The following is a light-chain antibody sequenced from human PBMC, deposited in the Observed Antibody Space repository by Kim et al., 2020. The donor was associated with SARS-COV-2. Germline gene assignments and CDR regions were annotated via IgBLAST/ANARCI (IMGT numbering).Light chain of an antibody. Sequence: VSPEQTASITCSGDELGDKYVFWYQQKPGQSPVLVIYQDTKRPSGIPERFSASNSGNTATLTISGTQATDEADYYCQAWDSGTAVVFGGGTQLTVL. J-gene: IGLJ2*01. V-gene: IGLV3-1*01. CDR3: QAWDSGTAVV. CDR2: QDT. CDR1: ELGDKY.